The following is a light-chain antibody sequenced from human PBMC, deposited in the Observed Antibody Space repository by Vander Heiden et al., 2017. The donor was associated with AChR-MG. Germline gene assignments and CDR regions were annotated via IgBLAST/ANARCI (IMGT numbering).Light chain of an antibody. CDR3: QQYKNWPPLT. CDR1: QSVSTD. Sequence: EIVMAQSPATLSVSPGERATLSCRASQSVSTDLAWYQQKPGQAPRLLIYDTSTRATGVPARFSGSGSGTEFTLTISSLQSEDFAVYYGQQYKNWPPLTFGGGTKVEIK. CDR2: DTS. J-gene: IGKJ4*01. V-gene: IGKV3-15*01.